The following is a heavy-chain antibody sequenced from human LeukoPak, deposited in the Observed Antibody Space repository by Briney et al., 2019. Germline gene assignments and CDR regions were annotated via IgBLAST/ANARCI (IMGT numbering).Heavy chain of an antibody. CDR2: ISGSGGST. J-gene: IGHJ4*02. D-gene: IGHD3-10*01. Sequence: PGGSLRLSRAASGFTFSSYAMSWVRQAPGKGLEWVSAISGSGGSTYYADSVKGRFTISRDNSKNTLYLQMNSLRAEDTAVYYCAKDRDYGSGSYFYFDYWGQGTLVTVSS. CDR1: GFTFSSYA. V-gene: IGHV3-23*01. CDR3: AKDRDYGSGSYFYFDY.